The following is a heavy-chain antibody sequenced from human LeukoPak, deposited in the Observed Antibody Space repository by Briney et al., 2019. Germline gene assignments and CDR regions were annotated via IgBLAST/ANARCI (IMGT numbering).Heavy chain of an antibody. CDR2: INPSGGST. J-gene: IGHJ3*02. Sequence: ASVKVSCKASGYTVTSYYMHWVRQAPGQGLEWVGIINPSGGSTSYAQKFQGRVTMTRDTSTSTVYMELSSLRSEDTAVYYCARGSSRHDAFDIWGQGTMVTVSS. V-gene: IGHV1-46*01. CDR3: ARGSSRHDAFDI. CDR1: GYTVTSYY. D-gene: IGHD6-13*01.